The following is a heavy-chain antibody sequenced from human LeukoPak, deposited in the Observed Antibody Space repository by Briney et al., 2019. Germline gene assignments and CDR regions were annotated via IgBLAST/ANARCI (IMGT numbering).Heavy chain of an antibody. D-gene: IGHD2-21*02. V-gene: IGHV5-51*01. CDR2: IYPSDSDT. Sequence: GESLKISCRGSGYTFVDYWSGWVRQLPGKGLEWMGFIYPSDSDTRYSPSFQGQVTISADTSMNTAYLQWSSLKASDTAIYYCARFRCGGDCYSDFWGQGTLVTVAS. J-gene: IGHJ4*02. CDR1: GYTFVDYW. CDR3: ARFRCGGDCYSDF.